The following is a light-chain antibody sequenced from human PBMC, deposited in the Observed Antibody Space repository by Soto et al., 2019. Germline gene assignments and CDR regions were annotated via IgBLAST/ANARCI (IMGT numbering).Light chain of an antibody. CDR1: QSISNY. CDR3: QQSYSTPRT. CDR2: AAS. J-gene: IGKJ2*01. Sequence: DIQMTQSPSSLSASVGDRVTITCRASQSISNYLNWYQQKPGKAPKLLISAASSLQSGVPSRFSGSRSGTDFTLTISSLQPEDFATYYCQQSYSTPRTFGQGTKLEIK. V-gene: IGKV1-39*01.